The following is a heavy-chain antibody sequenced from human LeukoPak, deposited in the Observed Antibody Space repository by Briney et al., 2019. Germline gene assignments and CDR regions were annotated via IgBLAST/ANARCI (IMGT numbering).Heavy chain of an antibody. CDR1: GSGFTFSEFW. D-gene: IGHD2-2*01. Sequence: PGGSLRLSCVASGSGFTFSEFWMGCVRQAPRERLEWVANIKGDGSETYYVDSVKGRFTISRDNVKNSVYLQMNSLRADDTSMYRCAREAYCGGPSCFAVNYMDVWGKGTTVTVSS. CDR2: IKGDGSET. V-gene: IGHV3-7*01. CDR3: AREAYCGGPSCFAVNYMDV. J-gene: IGHJ6*03.